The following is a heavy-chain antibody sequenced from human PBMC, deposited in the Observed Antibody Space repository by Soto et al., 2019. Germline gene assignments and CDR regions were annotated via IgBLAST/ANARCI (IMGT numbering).Heavy chain of an antibody. CDR2: ITGSGGST. Sequence: PGRSLRLSCAASGFTFCTHAMIWVRQAPGKGLEWVSVITGSGGSTYYADSVKGRFTISRDNAKNSLYLQMNSLRAEDTAVYYCARDSPPLGVVAVVPAAANYYYYGMDVWGQGTTVTVSS. J-gene: IGHJ6*02. CDR3: ARDSPPLGVVAVVPAAANYYYYGMDV. CDR1: GFTFCTHA. V-gene: IGHV3-23*01. D-gene: IGHD2-2*01.